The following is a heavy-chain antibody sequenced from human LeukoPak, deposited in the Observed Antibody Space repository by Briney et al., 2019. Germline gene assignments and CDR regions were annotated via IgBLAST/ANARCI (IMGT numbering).Heavy chain of an antibody. CDR3: AKVGDSYYYGSGKLDY. J-gene: IGHJ4*02. V-gene: IGHV3-30*04. Sequence: GESLRLSCAVSGFTFSSYAVHWVRQAPGKGLEWVAVILYDGSNKYYADSVKGRFTISRDNSKNTLYLQKNRLRAEDTAVYYCAKVGDSYYYGSGKLDYWGQGTPVTVSS. D-gene: IGHD3-10*01. CDR2: ILYDGSNK. CDR1: GFTFSSYA.